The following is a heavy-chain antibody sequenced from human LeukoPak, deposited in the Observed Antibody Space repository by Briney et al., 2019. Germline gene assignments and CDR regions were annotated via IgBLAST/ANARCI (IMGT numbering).Heavy chain of an antibody. J-gene: IGHJ4*02. V-gene: IGHV3-9*01. CDR3: AKDSSSGGHYFDY. CDR2: ISWNSGSI. Sequence: GRSLRLSCAASGFTFDDYAMHWVRQAPGKGLEWVAGISWNSGSIAYADSVRGRFTISRDNVKNSLFLELNSLRPEDTALYYCAKDSSSGGHYFDYWGQGPLLTVSS. D-gene: IGHD6-6*01. CDR1: GFTFDDYA.